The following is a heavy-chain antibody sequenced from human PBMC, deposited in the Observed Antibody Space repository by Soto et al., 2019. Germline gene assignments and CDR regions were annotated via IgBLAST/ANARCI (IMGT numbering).Heavy chain of an antibody. CDR1: GGSLSSSNW. V-gene: IGHV4-4*02. J-gene: IGHJ6*02. D-gene: IGHD6-19*01. Sequence: SETLSLTCAVSGGSLSSSNWWSWVRQPPGKGLEWIGEIYHSGSTNYNPSLKSRVTISLDKSKNQFSLKLSSVTAADTAVYFCARFAGVAVAGAGIYYYGMDVWGQGTTVTVSS. CDR2: IYHSGST. CDR3: ARFAGVAVAGAGIYYYGMDV.